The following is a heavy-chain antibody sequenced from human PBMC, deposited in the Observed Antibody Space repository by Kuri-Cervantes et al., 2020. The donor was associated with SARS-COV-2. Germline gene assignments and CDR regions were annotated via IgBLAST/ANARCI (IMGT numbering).Heavy chain of an antibody. CDR2: ISGSGGST. Sequence: LSLTCAASGFTFSSYAMSWVRQAPGKGLEWVSAISGSGGSTYYADSVKGRFTISRDNSKNTLYLQMNSLRAEDTAVYYCAKDREYSSSIGQVDYWGQGTLVTASS. CDR3: AKDREYSSSIGQVDY. J-gene: IGHJ4*02. V-gene: IGHV3-23*01. CDR1: GFTFSSYA. D-gene: IGHD6-6*01.